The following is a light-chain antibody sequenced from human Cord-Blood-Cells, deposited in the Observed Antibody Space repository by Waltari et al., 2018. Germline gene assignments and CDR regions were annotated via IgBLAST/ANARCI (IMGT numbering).Light chain of an antibody. CDR2: EVS. CDR1: SSDVGCYNY. J-gene: IGLJ2*01. V-gene: IGLV2-8*01. Sequence: QSALTQPPSASGSPGQSVTISCTGTSSDVGCYNYVSCYQQHPGKAHKLMIYEVSKRPSGVPDRFSDSKSGTTASLTVSGIQAEEEADYYCSSYAGSNNLVFGGGTKLTVL. CDR3: SSYAGSNNLV.